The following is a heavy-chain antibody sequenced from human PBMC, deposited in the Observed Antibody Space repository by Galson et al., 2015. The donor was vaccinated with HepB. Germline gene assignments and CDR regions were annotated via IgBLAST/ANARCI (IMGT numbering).Heavy chain of an antibody. V-gene: IGHV1-69*01. CDR1: GGTFSSYA. CDR2: IIPIFGTA. D-gene: IGHD6-6*01. CDR3: ATTRGIAARPGKYNWFDP. J-gene: IGHJ5*02. Sequence: SCKASGGTFSSYAISWVRQAPGQGLEWMGGIIPIFGTANYAQKFQGRVTITADESTSTAYMELSSLRSEDTAVYYCATTRGIAARPGKYNWFDPWGQGTLVTVSS.